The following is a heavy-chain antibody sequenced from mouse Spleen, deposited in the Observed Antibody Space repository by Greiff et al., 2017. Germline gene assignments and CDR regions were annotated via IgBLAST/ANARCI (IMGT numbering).Heavy chain of an antibody. J-gene: IGHJ4*01. CDR1: GYAFSSSW. D-gene: IGHD1-1*01. CDR3: ARKVDALYAMDY. CDR2: IYPGDGDT. Sequence: QVQLQQSGPELVKPGASVKISCKASGYAFSSSWMNWVKQRPGKGLEWIGRIYPGDGDTNYNGKFKGKATLTADKSSSTAYMQLSSLTSEDSAVYFCARKVDALYAMDYWGQGTSVTVSS. V-gene: IGHV1-82*01.